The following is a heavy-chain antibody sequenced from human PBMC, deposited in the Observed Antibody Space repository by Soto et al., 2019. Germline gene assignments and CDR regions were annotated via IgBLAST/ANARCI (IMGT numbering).Heavy chain of an antibody. CDR3: ARDYGGLGGGDAFAI. Sequence: SETLSLTCTVSGGSISSYYWSWIRQPPGKGLEWIGYIYYSGSTNYNPSLKSRVTISVDTSKNQFSLKLSSVTAADTAVYYCARDYGGLGGGDAFAIWGQGTMVTVSS. CDR2: IYYSGST. D-gene: IGHD2-15*01. V-gene: IGHV4-59*01. CDR1: GGSISSYY. J-gene: IGHJ3*02.